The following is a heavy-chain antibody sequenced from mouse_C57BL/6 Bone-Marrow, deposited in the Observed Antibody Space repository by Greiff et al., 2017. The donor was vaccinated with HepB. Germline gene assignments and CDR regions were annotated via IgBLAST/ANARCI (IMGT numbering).Heavy chain of an antibody. Sequence: VQLQQSGPELVKPGASVKMSCKASGYTFTDYKMHWVKQSHGKSLEWIGYINPNNGGTSYNQKFKGKATLTVNKSSSTANMELRSLTSEDSAVYYCASPYYEYVYFDYWGQGTTLTVSS. CDR3: ASPYYEYVYFDY. D-gene: IGHD2-4*01. J-gene: IGHJ2*01. V-gene: IGHV1-22*01. CDR1: GYTFTDYK. CDR2: INPNNGGT.